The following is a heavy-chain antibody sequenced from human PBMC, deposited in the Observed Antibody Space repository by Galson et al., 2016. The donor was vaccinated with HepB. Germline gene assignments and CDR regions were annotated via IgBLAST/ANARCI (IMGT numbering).Heavy chain of an antibody. Sequence: QSGAEVKKPGESLKISCKGSGHSFTNYWIAWVRQMPGKGLEWMGFIWPSDSETRYSPSFQGQVTISADRSMSTAYLQWSSLNSSDTAMYYCARRIDYYFDSWGQGTLVTVSS. CDR1: GHSFTNYW. CDR3: ARRIDYYFDS. CDR2: IWPSDSET. J-gene: IGHJ4*02. V-gene: IGHV5-51*01.